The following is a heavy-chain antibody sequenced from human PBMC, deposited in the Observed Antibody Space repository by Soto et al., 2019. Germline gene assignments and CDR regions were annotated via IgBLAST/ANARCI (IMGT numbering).Heavy chain of an antibody. CDR3: AIDYYDSSGYYYHFDY. D-gene: IGHD3-22*01. V-gene: IGHV3-30-3*01. Sequence: GGSLRLSCAASGFTFSSYAMHWVRKAPGKGLEWVAVISYDGSNKYYADSVKGRFTISRDNSKNTLYLQMNSRRAEDTAVYYCAIDYYDSSGYYYHFDYWGQGTLVTVSS. CDR1: GFTFSSYA. J-gene: IGHJ4*02. CDR2: ISYDGSNK.